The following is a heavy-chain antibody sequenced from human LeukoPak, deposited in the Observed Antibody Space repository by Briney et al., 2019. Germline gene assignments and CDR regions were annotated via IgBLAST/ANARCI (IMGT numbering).Heavy chain of an antibody. CDR2: ISSSSYI. D-gene: IGHD3-22*01. V-gene: IGHV3-21*01. Sequence: GGSLRLSCAASGFTFSSYSMNWVRQAPGKGLEWVSSISSSSYIYYADSVKGRFTISRDNAKNSLYLQMNSLRAEDTAVYYCARTELSYYYDSSGYYYPYYYGMDVWGQGTTVTVSS. J-gene: IGHJ6*02. CDR1: GFTFSSYS. CDR3: ARTELSYYYDSSGYYYPYYYGMDV.